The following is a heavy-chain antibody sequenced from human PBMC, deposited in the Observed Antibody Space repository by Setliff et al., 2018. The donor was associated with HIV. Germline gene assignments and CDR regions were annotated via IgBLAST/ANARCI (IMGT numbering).Heavy chain of an antibody. CDR2: ISSDGRYT. CDR1: GFTFSSFW. D-gene: IGHD2-8*01. J-gene: IGHJ3*02. CDR3: VRGKQNGVATYGLDI. V-gene: IGHV3-74*01. Sequence: GGSLRLSCAASGFTFSSFWMHWIRQAPGKGLMWVSRISSDGRYTDYADSVKGRFTVSRDSAKNTLSLQTDSLRPDDTAVYYCVRGKQNGVATYGLDIWGQGTMVTVSS.